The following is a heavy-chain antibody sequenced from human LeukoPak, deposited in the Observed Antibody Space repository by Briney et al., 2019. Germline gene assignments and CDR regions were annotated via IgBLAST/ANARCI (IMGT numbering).Heavy chain of an antibody. D-gene: IGHD2-8*01. Sequence: SGGSLRLSCAASGLTLSIYGMHWVRQAPGKGLEWVAFIRYDGSNKYYADSVKGRFTISRDNSKNTLHLQMNSLRAENTEVYYCENERNPGMRVWCVYAFDIWGQGTTVTVSS. J-gene: IGHJ3*02. CDR1: GLTLSIYG. CDR3: ENERNPGMRVWCVYAFDI. V-gene: IGHV3-30*02. CDR2: IRYDGSNK.